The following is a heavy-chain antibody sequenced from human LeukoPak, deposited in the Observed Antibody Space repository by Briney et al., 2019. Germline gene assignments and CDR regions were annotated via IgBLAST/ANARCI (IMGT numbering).Heavy chain of an antibody. V-gene: IGHV1-18*01. Sequence: ASVKVSCKASGYTFTSYGISWVRQAPGQGLEWMGWISAYNGNTNYAQKFQGRVTMTRDTSTDTVYMELRSLRYEDTAVYYCAREVTGIAVPHWGQGTLVTVSS. D-gene: IGHD6-19*01. J-gene: IGHJ4*02. CDR2: ISAYNGNT. CDR3: AREVTGIAVPH. CDR1: GYTFTSYG.